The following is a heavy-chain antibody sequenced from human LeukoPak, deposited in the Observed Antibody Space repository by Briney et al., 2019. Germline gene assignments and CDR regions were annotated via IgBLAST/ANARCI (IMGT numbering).Heavy chain of an antibody. D-gene: IGHD3-22*01. J-gene: IGHJ3*02. Sequence: SETLSLTCTVSGGSISSSSYYWVWIRQPPGKGLEWIGEIDHSGSTNYSPSLKSRVTISVDTSKNQFSLRLSSVTAADTAVYYCALYVSAYYSDTSASIRGASDIWGQGTVVTVSS. CDR1: GGSISSSSYY. V-gene: IGHV4-39*07. CDR3: ALYVSAYYSDTSASIRGASDI. CDR2: IDHSGST.